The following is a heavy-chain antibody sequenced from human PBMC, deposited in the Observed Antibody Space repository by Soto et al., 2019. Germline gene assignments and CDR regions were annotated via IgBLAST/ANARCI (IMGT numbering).Heavy chain of an antibody. Sequence: SETLSLTCTVSGGSISSYYWSWIRQPPGKGLEWIGYIYYSGSTNYNPSLKSRVTISVDTSKNQFSLKLSSVTAADTAVYYCARSIAYCGGDCYPAGFDYWGQGTLVTVSS. V-gene: IGHV4-59*01. CDR2: IYYSGST. D-gene: IGHD2-21*02. CDR3: ARSIAYCGGDCYPAGFDY. CDR1: GGSISSYY. J-gene: IGHJ4*02.